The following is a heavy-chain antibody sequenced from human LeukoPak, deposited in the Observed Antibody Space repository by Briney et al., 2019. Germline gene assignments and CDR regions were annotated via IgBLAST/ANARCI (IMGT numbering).Heavy chain of an antibody. CDR3: ASGESGWYRDYYGMDV. D-gene: IGHD6-19*01. Sequence: ASVKVFCKASGYTFTGYYMRWVRQAPGQGLEWMGWINPNSGGTNYAQKFQGRVTMTRDTSISTAYMELSRLRSDDTAVYYCASGESGWYRDYYGMDVWGQGTTVTVSS. CDR1: GYTFTGYY. J-gene: IGHJ6*02. CDR2: INPNSGGT. V-gene: IGHV1-2*02.